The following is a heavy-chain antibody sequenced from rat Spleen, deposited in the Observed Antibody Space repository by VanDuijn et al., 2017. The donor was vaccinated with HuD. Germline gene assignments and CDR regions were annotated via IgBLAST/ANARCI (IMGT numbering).Heavy chain of an antibody. D-gene: IGHD1-2*01. CDR2: ISYDGSNT. CDR3: TSHASYSTYSPFVY. Sequence: EVQLVESDGGLVQPGRSLTLSCIVSGFTSSDYDMTWVRQAPTKGLEWVATISYDGSNTHYRDSVKGRFTNSRENAKSTLFMQMDSLRSEDTATYYCTSHASYSTYSPFVYWGQGTLVTVSS. V-gene: IGHV5-29*01. J-gene: IGHJ3*01. CDR1: GFTSSDYD.